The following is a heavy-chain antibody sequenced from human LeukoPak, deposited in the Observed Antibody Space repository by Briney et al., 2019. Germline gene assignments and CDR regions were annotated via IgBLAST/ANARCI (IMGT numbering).Heavy chain of an antibody. D-gene: IGHD6-19*01. CDR3: ARGLIAVAGFFWFDP. V-gene: IGHV4-39*01. CDR1: GGSISSYY. Sequence: SETLSLTCTVSGGSISSYYWGWIRQPPGKGLEWIGSIYYSGSTYYNPSLKSRVTISVDTSKNQFSLKLSSVTAADTAVYYCARGLIAVAGFFWFDPWGQGTLVTVSS. J-gene: IGHJ5*02. CDR2: IYYSGST.